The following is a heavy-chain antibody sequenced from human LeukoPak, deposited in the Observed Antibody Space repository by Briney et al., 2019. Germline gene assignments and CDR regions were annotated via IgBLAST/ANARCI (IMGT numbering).Heavy chain of an antibody. V-gene: IGHV4-61*08. CDR3: ARDTSSSWYDY. D-gene: IGHD6-13*01. CDR2: IYYSGST. J-gene: IGHJ4*02. Sequence: SQTLSLTCTVSGGSISSGGYYWSWIRQPPGKGLEWIGYIYYSGSTNYNPSLKSRVTISVDTSKNQFSLKLSSVTAADTAVYYCARDTSSSWYDYWGQGTLVTVSS. CDR1: GGSISSGGYY.